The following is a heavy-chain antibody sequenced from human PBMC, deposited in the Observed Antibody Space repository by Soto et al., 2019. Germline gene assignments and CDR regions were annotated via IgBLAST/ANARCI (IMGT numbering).Heavy chain of an antibody. D-gene: IGHD6-19*01. J-gene: IGHJ4*02. Sequence: QVQLVQSGAEVKKPGASVKVSCKASGYTFTSYGIIWVRQAPGQGLEWMGWISAYNGNTNYAQKLQGRVTMTTDTAASTGYTELRSLASDDTAVYYCTTDRAVGLVDDWAQGTLVTVSS. V-gene: IGHV1-18*01. CDR1: GYTFTSYG. CDR3: TTDRAVGLVDD. CDR2: ISAYNGNT.